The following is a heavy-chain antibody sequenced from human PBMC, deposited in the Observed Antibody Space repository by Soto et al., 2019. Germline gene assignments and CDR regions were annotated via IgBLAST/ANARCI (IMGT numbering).Heavy chain of an antibody. CDR2: ISWNSGSI. CDR1: GFTFDDYA. D-gene: IGHD3-10*01. J-gene: IGHJ2*01. V-gene: IGHV3-9*01. CDR3: AKGVYYGSGSYWYFDL. Sequence: EVQLVESGGGLVQPGRSLRLSCAASGFTFDDYAMHWVRQAPGKGLEWVSGISWNSGSIGYAGSVKGRFTISRDNAKKSLYLQMNSLRAEDTALYSCAKGVYYGSGSYWYFDLWGRGTLVTVSS.